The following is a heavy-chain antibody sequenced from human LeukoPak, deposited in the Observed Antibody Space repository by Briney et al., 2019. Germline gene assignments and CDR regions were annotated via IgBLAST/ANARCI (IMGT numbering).Heavy chain of an antibody. V-gene: IGHV1-69*05. CDR1: GGTFSSYA. CDR2: IIPIFGTA. D-gene: IGHD3-10*01. CDR3: ARDLGGGYYGSGSYYAVWFDP. J-gene: IGHJ5*02. Sequence: SVKVSCKASGGTFSSYAISWVRQAPGQGLEWMGRIIPIFGTANYAQKFQGRVTITTDESTSTAYMELSSLRSEDTAVYYCARDLGGGYYGSGSYYAVWFDPWGQGTLVTVPS.